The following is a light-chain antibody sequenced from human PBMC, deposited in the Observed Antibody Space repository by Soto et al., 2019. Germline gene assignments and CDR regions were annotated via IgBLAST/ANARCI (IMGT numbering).Light chain of an antibody. CDR1: QSVTTN. V-gene: IGKV3-15*01. Sequence: ETVLTQSPATLSVSPGERATFSCKASQSVTTNLAWYQQKPGQVPRLLIYGAFTRATGIPARFSGSGSGTEFTLSISSLQSEDFAIYHCQQYHSWRHTFGQGTKLEIK. CDR3: QQYHSWRHT. CDR2: GAF. J-gene: IGKJ2*01.